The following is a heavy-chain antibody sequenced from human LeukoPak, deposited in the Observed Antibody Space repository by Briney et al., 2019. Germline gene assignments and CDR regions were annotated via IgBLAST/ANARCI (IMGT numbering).Heavy chain of an antibody. Sequence: GESLEISCKGSGYSFTSYWIGWVRQMPGKGLEWMGIIYPGDSDTRYSPSFQGQVTISADKSISTAYLRGSSLKASDTAMYYCARRYCSGGSCYVRVDPWGQGTLVTVSS. J-gene: IGHJ5*02. CDR1: GYSFTSYW. V-gene: IGHV5-51*01. CDR3: ARRYCSGGSCYVRVDP. D-gene: IGHD2-15*01. CDR2: IYPGDSDT.